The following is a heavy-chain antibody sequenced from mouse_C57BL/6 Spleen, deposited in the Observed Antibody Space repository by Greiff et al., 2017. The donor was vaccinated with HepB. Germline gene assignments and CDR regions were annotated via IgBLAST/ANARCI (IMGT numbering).Heavy chain of an antibody. J-gene: IGHJ2*01. Sequence: VKLQESGPELVKPGASVKISCKASGYTFTDYYINWVKQRPGQGLEWIGWIFPGSGSTYYNEKFKGKATLTVDKSSSTAYMLLSSLTSEDSAVYFCARDGDYYGRGDYWGQGTTLTVSS. CDR3: ARDGDYYGRGDY. CDR2: IFPGSGST. CDR1: GYTFTDYY. V-gene: IGHV1-75*01. D-gene: IGHD1-1*01.